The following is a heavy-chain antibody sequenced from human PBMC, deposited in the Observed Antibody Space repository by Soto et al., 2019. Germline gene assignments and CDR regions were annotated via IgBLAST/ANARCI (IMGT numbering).Heavy chain of an antibody. Sequence: GGSLRLSCAASGFTFSNAWMSWVRQAPGKGLEWVGRIKSKTDGGTTDYAAPVKGRFTISRDDSKNTLYLQMNSLKTENTAVFYCTKDPRHYYDSSGYYWGQGTMVTVSS. D-gene: IGHD3-22*01. CDR1: GFTFSNAW. CDR3: TKDPRHYYDSSGYY. J-gene: IGHJ3*01. CDR2: IKSKTDGGTT. V-gene: IGHV3-15*01.